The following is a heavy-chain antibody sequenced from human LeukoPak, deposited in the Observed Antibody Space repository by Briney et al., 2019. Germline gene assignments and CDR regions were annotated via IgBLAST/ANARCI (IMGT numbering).Heavy chain of an antibody. J-gene: IGHJ6*02. D-gene: IGHD3-9*01. CDR3: VRTSYDILTGSALYYYGMDV. Sequence: GASVKVSCKASGYTFTSYGISWVRQAPGQGLEWMGWISAYNGNANYAQKLQGRVTMTTDTSTSTAYMELRSLRSDDTAVYYCVRTSYDILTGSALYYYGMDVWGQGTTVTVSS. CDR1: GYTFTSYG. CDR2: ISAYNGNA. V-gene: IGHV1-18*01.